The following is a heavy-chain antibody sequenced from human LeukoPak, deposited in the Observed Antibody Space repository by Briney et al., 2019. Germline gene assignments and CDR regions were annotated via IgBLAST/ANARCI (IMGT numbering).Heavy chain of an antibody. D-gene: IGHD1-26*01. CDR3: AREIQGTSGSNQDY. CDR1: GGAVNSYY. CDR2: ISHSGNT. J-gene: IGHJ4*02. V-gene: IGHV4-59*02. Sequence: SETLSLTCTVSGGAVNSYYWSWIRQTPGKGLEWVGYISHSGNTDYAPSLKSRVTMSVDTSKNQFSLKLSSVTAADTAVYYCAREIQGTSGSNQDYWGQGTLLTVSS.